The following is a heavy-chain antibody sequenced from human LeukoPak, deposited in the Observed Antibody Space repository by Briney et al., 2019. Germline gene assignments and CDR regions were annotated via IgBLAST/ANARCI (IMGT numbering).Heavy chain of an antibody. CDR3: ARDSNYAFDY. CDR1: GGSVSSGSYY. V-gene: IGHV4-61*01. CDR2: IYYSGST. D-gene: IGHD4-11*01. J-gene: IGHJ4*02. Sequence: SETLSLTCTVSGGSVSSGSYYWSWIRQPPGKGLEWIGYIYYSGSTSYNPSLKSRVTISVDTSKNQFSLKLSSVTAADTAVYYCARDSNYAFDYWGQGTLVTVSS.